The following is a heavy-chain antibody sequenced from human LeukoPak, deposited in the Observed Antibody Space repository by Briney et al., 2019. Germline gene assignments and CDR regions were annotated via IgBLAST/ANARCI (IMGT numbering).Heavy chain of an antibody. CDR2: ISGSGGST. CDR1: GFTFSSYA. J-gene: IGHJ4*02. V-gene: IGHV3-23*01. Sequence: PGGSLRLSCAASGFTFSSYAMSWVRQAPGKGLEWVSAISGSGGSTYYADSVKGRFTISRDNPKSTLYLQMNSLRAEDTAVYYCAKGTGGLSAAAGTPGYWGQGTLVTVSS. D-gene: IGHD6-13*01. CDR3: AKGTGGLSAAAGTPGY.